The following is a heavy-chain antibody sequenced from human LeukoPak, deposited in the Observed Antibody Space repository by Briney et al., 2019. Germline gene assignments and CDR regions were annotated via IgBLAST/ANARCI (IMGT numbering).Heavy chain of an antibody. J-gene: IGHJ6*03. V-gene: IGHV3-64*01. Sequence: GGSLRLSCAASGFTFSSYAMYWVRQAPGKGLEFVSAICSNGGCTYYANSVKGRFTISRDNSKNTLYLQKGSLRAEDMDVYYCATGYSDGYYYYYMGVWGKGTTVTVSS. CDR2: ICSNGGCT. CDR1: GFTFSSYA. D-gene: IGHD5-18*01. CDR3: ATGYSDGYYYYYMGV.